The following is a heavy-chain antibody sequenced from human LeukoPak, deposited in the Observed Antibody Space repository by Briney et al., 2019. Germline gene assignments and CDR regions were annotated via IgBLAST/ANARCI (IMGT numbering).Heavy chain of an antibody. J-gene: IGHJ4*02. CDR2: IIPIFGTA. V-gene: IGHV1-69*13. Sequence: SVKVSCTASVGTFSSYAISWVRHAPGQGLEWMGGIIPIFGTANYTQKFQGRVTITADESTSTAYMELSSLRSEDAAVYYCASLVQWLAPIDDWGQGTLVTVSS. CDR1: VGTFSSYA. CDR3: ASLVQWLAPIDD. D-gene: IGHD6-19*01.